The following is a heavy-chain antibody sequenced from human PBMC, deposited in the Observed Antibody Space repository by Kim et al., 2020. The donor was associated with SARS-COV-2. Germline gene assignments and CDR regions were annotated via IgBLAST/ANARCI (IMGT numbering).Heavy chain of an antibody. CDR3: ATASLLWFGELWFYYGMDV. D-gene: IGHD3-10*01. CDR1: GYTFASYD. J-gene: IGHJ6*02. Sequence: ASVKVSCKASGYTFASYDINWVRQATGQGLEWMGWMNPNSGNTGYAQKVQGRVTMTRNTSISTAYMELSILRSEDTAVYYCATASLLWFGELWFYYGMDVWGQGTTVTVSS. V-gene: IGHV1-8*01. CDR2: MNPNSGNT.